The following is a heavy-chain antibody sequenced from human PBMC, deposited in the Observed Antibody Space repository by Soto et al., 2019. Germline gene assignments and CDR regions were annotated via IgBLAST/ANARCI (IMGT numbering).Heavy chain of an antibody. J-gene: IGHJ4*02. D-gene: IGHD3-16*01. CDR1: GGTFSPYT. CDR3: ARDWESSVSTWSFGGF. V-gene: IGHV1-69*08. CDR2: IIPFLGVT. Sequence: QVQLVQSGAEVKKPGSSVKVSCKASGGTFSPYTINWVRQAPGQGLEWMGRIIPFLGVTNYAQKCQARVTITANKATSTAYMELSGLRFEDTVVYYCARDWESSVSTWSFGGFWGRGTLVTVSS.